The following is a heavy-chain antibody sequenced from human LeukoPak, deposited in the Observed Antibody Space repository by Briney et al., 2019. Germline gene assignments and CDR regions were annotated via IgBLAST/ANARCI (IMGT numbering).Heavy chain of an antibody. CDR3: ARTYYDFWSGYYSHEGNPFDY. D-gene: IGHD3-3*01. Sequence: GGSLRLSCAASGLTFSSYSMNWLRQAPGKGLDWVSDISSSSSTIYYADSVKGGFTISRDNAKNSLYLEMNRLRAEDTAVYYCARTYYDFWSGYYSHEGNPFDYWGQGTLVTVSS. CDR2: ISSSSSTI. V-gene: IGHV3-48*01. CDR1: GLTFSSYS. J-gene: IGHJ4*02.